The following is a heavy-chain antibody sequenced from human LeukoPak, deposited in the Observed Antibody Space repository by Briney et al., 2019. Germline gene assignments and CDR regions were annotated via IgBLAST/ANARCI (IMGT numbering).Heavy chain of an antibody. Sequence: SETLSLTCTVSGGSISSYYWSWIRQFAGKGLEWIGRIYTSGTTNYNPSLKSRVTMSVDTSKNHFSLRLSSVTAADTAVYYCAGMHDTSSSYSYYYMDVWGKGTTVTVSS. CDR2: IYTSGTT. CDR3: AGMHDTSSSYSYYYMDV. V-gene: IGHV4-4*07. J-gene: IGHJ6*03. CDR1: GGSISSYY. D-gene: IGHD6-6*01.